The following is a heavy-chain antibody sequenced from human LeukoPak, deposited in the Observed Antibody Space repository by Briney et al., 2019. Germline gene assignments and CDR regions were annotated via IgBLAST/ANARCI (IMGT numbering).Heavy chain of an antibody. V-gene: IGHV3-33*01. D-gene: IGHD3-22*01. CDR3: ARDPERYYYDSSGYYPHY. CDR2: IWYDGSNK. CDR1: GFTFGSYV. J-gene: IGHJ4*02. Sequence: PGGSLRLSCAASGFTFGSYVVHWVRQAPGKGLEWVALIWYDGSNKYYADSVKGRFTISRDNSKNTLYLQMNSLRAEDTAVYYCARDPERYYYDSSGYYPHYWGQGTLVTVSS.